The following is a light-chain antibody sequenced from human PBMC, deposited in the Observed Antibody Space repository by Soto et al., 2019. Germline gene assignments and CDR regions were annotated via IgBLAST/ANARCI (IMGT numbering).Light chain of an antibody. Sequence: EIVMTQSPVTLSVSPGERATLSCRASKSVSSSLAWYQQKPGQAPRLLIYDASTRATGIPARFSGSGSGTEFTLIISSLQSEDFAVYYCQQNDNWPPYTFGQGTKLEI. CDR1: KSVSSS. CDR2: DAS. V-gene: IGKV3-15*01. CDR3: QQNDNWPPYT. J-gene: IGKJ2*01.